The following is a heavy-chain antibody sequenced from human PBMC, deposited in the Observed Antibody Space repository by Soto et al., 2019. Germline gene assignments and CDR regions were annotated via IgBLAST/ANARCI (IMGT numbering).Heavy chain of an antibody. CDR3: AKRGVDTFGLSY. CDR2: INTDGSST. D-gene: IGHD3-10*01. J-gene: IGHJ4*02. V-gene: IGHV3-74*01. Sequence: EVQLVESGGGLXXPGGSXXLSCAVSGFXXXXXWMHXXXQAPGEGLVWVSRINTDGSSTSYADSVKGRFTISRDNAKNTLYLQMNSLRVEDTAMYYCAKRGVDTFGLSYWGQGTLVTVSS. CDR1: GFXXXXXW.